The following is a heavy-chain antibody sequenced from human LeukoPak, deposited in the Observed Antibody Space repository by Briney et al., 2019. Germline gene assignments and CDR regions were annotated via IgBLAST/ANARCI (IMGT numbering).Heavy chain of an antibody. J-gene: IGHJ3*02. CDR2: IYPGDSDT. Sequence: GGXXKISFKGSGYRFTSYWIGWVRRMPGKGVEWMGIIYPGDSDTRYSPSFQGQVTISADKSISTAYLQSSRLKASDTAMYYCARLDSSGYLDAFDIWGQGTMVTVSS. V-gene: IGHV5-51*01. D-gene: IGHD3-22*01. CDR1: GYRFTSYW. CDR3: ARLDSSGYLDAFDI.